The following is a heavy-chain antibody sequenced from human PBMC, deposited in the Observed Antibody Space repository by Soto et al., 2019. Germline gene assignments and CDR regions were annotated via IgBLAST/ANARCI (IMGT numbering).Heavy chain of an antibody. CDR3: ARDTLNMAVSNGTYFDY. V-gene: IGHV3-33*01. Sequence: QVQLVESGGGVVQPGRSLRLSCAASGFTFSVYGMHWVRQAPGKGLEWVAVIWADGSSKYYADSVKGRFTISRDNSKNTLSLQMNSLRAEDTDVYFWARDTLNMAVSNGTYFDYWGQGTLGTVSS. CDR2: IWADGSSK. J-gene: IGHJ4*02. D-gene: IGHD3-22*01. CDR1: GFTFSVYG.